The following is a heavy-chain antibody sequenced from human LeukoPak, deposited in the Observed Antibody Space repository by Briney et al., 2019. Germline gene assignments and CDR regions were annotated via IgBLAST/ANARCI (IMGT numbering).Heavy chain of an antibody. CDR2: ISSDGGT. CDR3: VRSFDY. CDR1: GFTFSVYW. Sequence: GGSLRLSCAASGFTFSVYWMHWVRQAPGKGLVWVSRISSDGGTIYADSVKGRFTISRDNAKNTLYLQMNSLRAEDMGIYYCVRSFDYWGQGTLVTVSS. V-gene: IGHV3-74*01. J-gene: IGHJ4*02.